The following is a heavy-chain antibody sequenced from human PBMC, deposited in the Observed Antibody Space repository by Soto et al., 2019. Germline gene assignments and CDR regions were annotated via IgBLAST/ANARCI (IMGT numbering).Heavy chain of an antibody. CDR1: GGSFSGYY. V-gene: IGHV4-34*01. Sequence: SETLSLTCAVYGGSFSGYYWSWIRQPPGKGLEWIGEINHSGSTNYNPSLKSRVTISVDTSKNQFSLKLSSVTAADTAVYYCARGRRGIFGVVSDYYYMDVWGKGTTVTVSS. CDR2: INHSGST. CDR3: ARGRRGIFGVVSDYYYMDV. J-gene: IGHJ6*03. D-gene: IGHD3-3*01.